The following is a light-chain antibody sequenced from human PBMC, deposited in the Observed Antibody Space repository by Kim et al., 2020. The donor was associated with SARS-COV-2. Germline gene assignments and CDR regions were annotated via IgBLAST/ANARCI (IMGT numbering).Light chain of an antibody. CDR2: DAS. V-gene: IGKV3-11*01. Sequence: LSPGERATLSCRASQSVGSYLAWYQQKPGQAPRLLIYDASNRAAGIPGRVSGSGSGTDFTLTISSLEPEDFAVYYCQQRISWPLTFGGGTKVDIK. J-gene: IGKJ4*01. CDR3: QQRISWPLT. CDR1: QSVGSY.